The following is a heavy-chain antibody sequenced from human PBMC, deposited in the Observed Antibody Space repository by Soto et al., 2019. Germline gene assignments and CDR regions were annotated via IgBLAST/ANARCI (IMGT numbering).Heavy chain of an antibody. CDR1: GYTFSNYG. J-gene: IGHJ5*02. CDR3: ARKSSSSSWFDP. CDR2: ICGYNGNT. D-gene: IGHD6-6*01. Sequence: QVQLVQSGTEVKKPGASVKVSCKASGYTFSNYGVSWVRQAPGQGLEWMGWICGYNGNTNYAQNFQGRVTMTADPSTRTAYMDLRGLRSAETAVYFCARKSSSSSWFDPWGQGTLVTVSS. V-gene: IGHV1-18*01.